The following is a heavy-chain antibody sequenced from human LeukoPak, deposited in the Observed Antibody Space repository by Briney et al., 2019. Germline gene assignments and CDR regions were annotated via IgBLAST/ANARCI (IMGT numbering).Heavy chain of an antibody. CDR1: GFTFSSDS. D-gene: IGHD1-26*01. Sequence: GGSLRLSCAASGFTFSSDSMNWVRQAPGKGLEWVSTISSSSSYIYYADSVKGRFTISRDNAKNSLYLQMNSLRAEDTAVYYCARDTPYSGSYSPFDYWGQGTLVTVSS. J-gene: IGHJ4*02. V-gene: IGHV3-21*01. CDR2: ISSSSSYI. CDR3: ARDTPYSGSYSPFDY.